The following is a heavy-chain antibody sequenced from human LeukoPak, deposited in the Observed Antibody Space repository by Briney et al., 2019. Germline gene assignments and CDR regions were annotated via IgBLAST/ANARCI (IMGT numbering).Heavy chain of an antibody. J-gene: IGHJ6*03. Sequence: ASVKVSCKASGYIFTDYYMHWVRQAPGQELGWMGRINPNSGGTNYAQKLQGRVTMTRNTSISTAYMELSSLRSEDTAVYYCARARSYYYYYYMDVWGKGTTVTISS. CDR2: INPNSGGT. CDR3: ARARSYYYYYYMDV. V-gene: IGHV1/OR15-1*04. CDR1: GYIFTDYY.